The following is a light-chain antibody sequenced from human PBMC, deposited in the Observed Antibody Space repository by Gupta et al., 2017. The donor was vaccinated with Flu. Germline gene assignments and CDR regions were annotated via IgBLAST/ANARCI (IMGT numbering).Light chain of an antibody. CDR2: GAS. Sequence: PVTLSWSPGERATLSGRASQSVSSSYLAWYQQKPGQAPRLLIYGASNRATGIPDRFGGSGSGTDFTLTSSRLEPEDFAVYYFHQYLTSPGFGQGTKVEIK. V-gene: IGKV3-20*01. CDR1: QSVSSSY. J-gene: IGKJ1*01. CDR3: HQYLTSPG.